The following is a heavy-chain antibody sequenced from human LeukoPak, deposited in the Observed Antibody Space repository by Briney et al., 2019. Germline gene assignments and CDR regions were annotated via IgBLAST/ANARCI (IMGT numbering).Heavy chain of an antibody. CDR2: IKKDGSEK. J-gene: IGHJ4*02. Sequence: PGGSLRLSCTASGFIFSGSWMAWIRQAPGKGLEWVAIIKKDGSEKYYVDSMKGRFTISRDNAKNSLFLQINSLRAEDTALYYCGRLARNAWYAVDYWGQGTLVTVSS. CDR3: GRLARNAWYAVDY. D-gene: IGHD6-19*01. V-gene: IGHV3-7*01. CDR1: GFIFSGSW.